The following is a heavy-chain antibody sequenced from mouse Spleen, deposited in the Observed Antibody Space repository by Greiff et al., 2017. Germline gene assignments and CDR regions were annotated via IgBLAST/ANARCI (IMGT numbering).Heavy chain of an antibody. CDR1: GYTFTSYT. D-gene: IGHD2-3*01. V-gene: IGHV1-4*01. CDR2: INPSSGYT. Sequence: VQLQQSGAELARPGASVKMSCKASGYTFTSYTMHWVKQRPGQGLEWIGYINPSSGYTKYNQKFKDKATLTADKSSSTAYMQLSSLTSEDSAVYYCASFDGYLAWFAYWGQGTLVTVSA. CDR3: ASFDGYLAWFAY. J-gene: IGHJ3*01.